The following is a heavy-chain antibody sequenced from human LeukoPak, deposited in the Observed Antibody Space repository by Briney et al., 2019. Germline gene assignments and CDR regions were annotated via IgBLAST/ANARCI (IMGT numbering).Heavy chain of an antibody. Sequence: SVQVSCKASGFTFTSSAMQWVRQARGQRLEWIGWIVVGSGNTNYAQKFQERVTITRDMSTSTAYMELSSLRSEDTAVYYCAADTSIKYYYGMDVWGQGTTVTVSS. D-gene: IGHD6-6*01. J-gene: IGHJ6*02. V-gene: IGHV1-58*02. CDR1: GFTFTSSA. CDR2: IVVGSGNT. CDR3: AADTSIKYYYGMDV.